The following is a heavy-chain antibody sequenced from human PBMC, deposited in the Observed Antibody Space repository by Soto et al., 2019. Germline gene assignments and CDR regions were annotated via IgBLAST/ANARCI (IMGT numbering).Heavy chain of an antibody. Sequence: HVQLVESGGGVVQPGRSLRLSCAASGFTFSSYGMHWVRQAPGKGLEWVAVIWYDGSNKYYADSVKGRFTISRDNSKNTLYLQMNSLRAEDTAVYYCARDGGELLHFDYWGQGTLVTVSS. D-gene: IGHD1-26*01. CDR1: GFTFSSYG. CDR3: ARDGGELLHFDY. J-gene: IGHJ4*02. CDR2: IWYDGSNK. V-gene: IGHV3-33*01.